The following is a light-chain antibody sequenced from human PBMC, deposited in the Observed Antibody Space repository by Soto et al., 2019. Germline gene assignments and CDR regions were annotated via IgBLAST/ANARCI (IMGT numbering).Light chain of an antibody. CDR1: QSMSSY. CDR2: AAS. Sequence: DIQMTQSPSSLSASVGNRVTITCRARQSMSSYLNWYQQKPGKAPKLLIYAASSLQSGVPSRFSGSGSGTDFTLTICSLQPEDFATYYCQQSYSTSRCTFGQGTKLEIK. CDR3: QQSYSTSRCT. J-gene: IGKJ2*02. V-gene: IGKV1-39*01.